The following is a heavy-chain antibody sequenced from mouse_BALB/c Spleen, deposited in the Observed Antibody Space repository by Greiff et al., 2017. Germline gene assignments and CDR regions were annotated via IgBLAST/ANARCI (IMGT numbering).Heavy chain of an antibody. CDR3: AKDYYRYDVHYYAMDY. CDR2: IDPYNGGT. D-gene: IGHD2-14*01. Sequence: EVQLQQSGPELVKPGASVKVSCKASGYAFTSYNMYWVKQSHGKSLEWIGYIDPYNGGTSYNQKFKGKATLTVDKSSSTAYMHLNSLTSEDSAVYYCAKDYYRYDVHYYAMDYWGQGTSVTVSS. J-gene: IGHJ4*01. V-gene: IGHV1S135*01. CDR1: GYAFTSYN.